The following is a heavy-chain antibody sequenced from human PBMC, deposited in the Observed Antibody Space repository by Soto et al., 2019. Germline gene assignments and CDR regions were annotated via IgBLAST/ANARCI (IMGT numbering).Heavy chain of an antibody. D-gene: IGHD2-21*02. CDR1: GFTFSSYA. CDR3: AKEGTEYYFDY. J-gene: IGHJ4*02. V-gene: IGHV3-23*01. CDR2: ISGSGGST. Sequence: GGSLRLSCAASGFTFSSYAMNWVRQAPGKGLEWVSAISGSGGSTYYADSVKGRFTISRDNSKNTLYLQMNSLRAEDTVVYCAAKEGTEYYFDYWGQGTLVTVSS.